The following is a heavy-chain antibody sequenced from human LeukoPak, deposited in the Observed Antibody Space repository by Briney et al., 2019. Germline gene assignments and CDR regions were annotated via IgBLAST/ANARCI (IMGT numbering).Heavy chain of an antibody. Sequence: KPSETLSLTCTVSGGSISSYYWSWIRQPPGKGLEWIGYIYYSGSTNYNPSLKSRVTISVDTSKNQFSLKLSSVTAADTAVYCCARGGYSYGSDYWGQGTLVTVSS. CDR3: ARGGYSYGSDY. CDR2: IYYSGST. D-gene: IGHD5-18*01. CDR1: GGSISSYY. V-gene: IGHV4-59*01. J-gene: IGHJ4*02.